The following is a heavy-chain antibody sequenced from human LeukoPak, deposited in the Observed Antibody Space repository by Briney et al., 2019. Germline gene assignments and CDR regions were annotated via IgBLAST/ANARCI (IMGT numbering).Heavy chain of an antibody. CDR2: ISGSGGST. J-gene: IGHJ4*02. Sequence: GGSLRLSCAASGFTFSSYWMSWVRQAPGKGLEWVSAISGSGGSTYHADSVKGRFTISRDNSKNTLYLQMNSLRAEDTAVYYCAKDRGEGDAFDYWGQGTLVTVSS. CDR3: AKDRGEGDAFDY. V-gene: IGHV3-23*01. D-gene: IGHD3-10*01. CDR1: GFTFSSYW.